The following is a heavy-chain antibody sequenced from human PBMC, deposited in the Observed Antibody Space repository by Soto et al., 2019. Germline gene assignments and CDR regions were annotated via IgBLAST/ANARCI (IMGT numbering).Heavy chain of an antibody. CDR2: ISYDGSNK. Sequence: GGSLRLSCAASGFTFSSYAMHWVRQAPGKGLEWVAVISYDGSNKYYADSVKGRFTISRDNSKNTLYLQMNSLRAEDTAVYYCARDGPYYYDSSGYYYGHWGQGTLVTVSS. CDR3: ARDGPYYYDSSGYYYGH. J-gene: IGHJ4*02. CDR1: GFTFSSYA. D-gene: IGHD3-22*01. V-gene: IGHV3-30-3*01.